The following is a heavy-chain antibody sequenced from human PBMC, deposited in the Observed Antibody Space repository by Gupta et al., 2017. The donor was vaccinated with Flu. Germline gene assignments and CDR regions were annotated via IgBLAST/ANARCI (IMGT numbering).Heavy chain of an antibody. Sequence: QLQLQESGPGLVKPSETLSLPCTVSGGSISSSSYYWGWIRQPPGKGLEWIGSIYYSGSTYYNPSLKSRVTISVDTSKNQFSLKLSSVTAADTAVYYCATTIVVVPATTPVFDYWGQGTLVTVSS. CDR3: ATTIVVVPATTPVFDY. J-gene: IGHJ4*02. V-gene: IGHV4-39*01. CDR2: IYYSGST. CDR1: GGSISSSSYY. D-gene: IGHD2-2*01.